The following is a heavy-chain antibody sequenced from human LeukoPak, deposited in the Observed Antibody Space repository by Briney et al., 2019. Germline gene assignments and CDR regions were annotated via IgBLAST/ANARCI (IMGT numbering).Heavy chain of an antibody. CDR2: IYSDGST. CDR1: GFTFSSYE. CDR3: ARELREHGVFDI. D-gene: IGHD1-26*01. V-gene: IGHV3-53*01. J-gene: IGHJ3*02. Sequence: GGSLRLSCAASGFTFSSYEMSWVRQAPGTGLEWVSEIYSDGSTYYAASVKGRFSISRGKSKNTVYLQMNSLRAEDTAVYYCARELREHGVFDIWGQGTMVTVSS.